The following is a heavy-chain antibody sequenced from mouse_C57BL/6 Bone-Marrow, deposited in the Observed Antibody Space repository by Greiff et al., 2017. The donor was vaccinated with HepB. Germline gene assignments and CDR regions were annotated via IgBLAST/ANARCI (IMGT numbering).Heavy chain of an antibody. D-gene: IGHD1-1*01. Sequence: VQLQESGPELVKPGASVKISCKASGYAFSSSWMNWVKQRPGKGLEWIGRIYPGDGDTNYNGKFKGKATLTADKSSSTAYMQLSSLTSEDSAVYFCAREGQIYYYGSSYDYFDYWGQGTTLTVSS. CDR2: IYPGDGDT. CDR3: AREGQIYYYGSSYDYFDY. CDR1: GYAFSSSW. V-gene: IGHV1-82*01. J-gene: IGHJ2*01.